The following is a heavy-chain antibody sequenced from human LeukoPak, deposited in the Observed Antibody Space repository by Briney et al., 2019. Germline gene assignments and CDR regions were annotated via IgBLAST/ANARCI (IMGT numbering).Heavy chain of an antibody. V-gene: IGHV3-30*02. CDR1: GFTFSSYG. CDR2: IRYDGGNK. CDR3: AKGAVAGDDPFFDY. J-gene: IGHJ4*02. D-gene: IGHD6-19*01. Sequence: PGGSLRLSCAASGFTFSSYGMHWVRQAPGKGLEWVAFIRYDGGNKYYADSVKGRFTISRDNSKNTLYLQMNSLRAEDTAVYYCAKGAVAGDDPFFDYWGQGTLVTVSS.